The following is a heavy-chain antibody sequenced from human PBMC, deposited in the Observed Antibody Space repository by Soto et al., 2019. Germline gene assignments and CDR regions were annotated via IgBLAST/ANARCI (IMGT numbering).Heavy chain of an antibody. V-gene: IGHV3-9*01. CDR1: GFTFDDYA. CDR3: ARDDAFDI. CDR2: ISWNSGSI. Sequence: GGSLRLSCAASGFTFDDYAMHWVRQAPGKGLEWVSGISWNSGSIGYADSVKGRFTISRDNAKNSLYLQMNSLRAEDTALYYCARDDAFDIWGQGTMVTVSS. J-gene: IGHJ3*02.